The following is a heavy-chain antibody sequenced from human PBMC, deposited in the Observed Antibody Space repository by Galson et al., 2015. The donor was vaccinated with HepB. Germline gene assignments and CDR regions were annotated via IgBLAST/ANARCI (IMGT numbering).Heavy chain of an antibody. CDR2: INWNGGST. D-gene: IGHD2-15*01. V-gene: IGHV3-20*01. J-gene: IGHJ6*02. Sequence: SLRLSCAASGFTFDDYGMCWVRQAPGKGLEWVSGINWNGGSTGYADSVKGRFTISRDNAKNSLYLQMNSLRAEDTALYHCARVGYPQCYYGMDVWGQGTTVTVSS. CDR1: GFTFDDYG. CDR3: ARVGYPQCYYGMDV.